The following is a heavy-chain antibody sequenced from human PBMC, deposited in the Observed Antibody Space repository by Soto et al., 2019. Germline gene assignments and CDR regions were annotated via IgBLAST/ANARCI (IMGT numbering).Heavy chain of an antibody. CDR2: INPSGNST. CDR1: GYNFTSQY. CDR3: ASPRLGYCRGTCSGWGYFDY. V-gene: IGHV1-46*01. D-gene: IGHD2-2*01. J-gene: IGHJ4*02. Sequence: QVQLVQSGAEVKEPGASVKVSCKASGYNFTSQYMHWVRQAPGQGLEWMAIINPSGNSTSYSQKFQGRLTVTRYTTTSTVYMELISLRSDDSAVYFCASPRLGYCRGTCSGWGYFDYWGQGTLVTVS.